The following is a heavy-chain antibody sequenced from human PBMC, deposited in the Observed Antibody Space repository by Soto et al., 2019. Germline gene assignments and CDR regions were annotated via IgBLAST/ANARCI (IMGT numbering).Heavy chain of an antibody. Sequence: GESLKISCKSSGYSFTGYWIGWVRQMPGKGLEWMGIIYPGDSDTRYSPSFQGQVTISADKSISTAYLQWSGLKASDTAMYYCARHRVTMIRGVYYYYGMDVWGPGTTVTVSS. CDR1: GYSFTGYW. CDR3: ARHRVTMIRGVYYYYGMDV. J-gene: IGHJ6*02. CDR2: IYPGDSDT. D-gene: IGHD3-10*01. V-gene: IGHV5-51*01.